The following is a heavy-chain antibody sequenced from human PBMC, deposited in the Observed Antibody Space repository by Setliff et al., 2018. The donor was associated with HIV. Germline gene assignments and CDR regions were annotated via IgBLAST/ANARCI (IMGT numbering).Heavy chain of an antibody. CDR2: IKQDGSEK. CDR1: GFTFSSYW. J-gene: IGHJ4*02. V-gene: IGHV3-7*01. Sequence: GESLKISCAASGFTFSSYWMSWVRQAPGKGLEWVANIKQDGSEKYCVDSVKGRFTISRDNAKNSLYLQMNSLRAEDTAVYYCARDSYNFWSGYGYWGQGTLVTVSS. CDR3: ARDSYNFWSGYGY. D-gene: IGHD3-3*01.